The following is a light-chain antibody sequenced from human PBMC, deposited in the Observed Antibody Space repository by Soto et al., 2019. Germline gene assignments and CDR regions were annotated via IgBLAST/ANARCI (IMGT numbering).Light chain of an antibody. V-gene: IGLV2-14*03. CDR2: GVT. J-gene: IGLJ1*01. CDR1: SSDVGGYNY. CDR3: WSHRGGDSHV. Sequence: QSVLRQPASVSGSPGQSITISCTGTSSDVGGYNYVSWYQQYPGKAPKLMIYGVTNRPSGVSTRFSVSKTGNTASLTISGLQAEDEADYYCWSHRGGDSHVFGTGTKLTVL.